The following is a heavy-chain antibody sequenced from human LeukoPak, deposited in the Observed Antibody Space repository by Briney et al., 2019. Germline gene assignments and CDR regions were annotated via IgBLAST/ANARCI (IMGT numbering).Heavy chain of an antibody. V-gene: IGHV3-48*03. CDR3: ARASGRLIDY. Sequence: GGSLRLSCAASGFTFSSYAMSWVRQAPGKGLEWVSYISDSGRTIYYADSVKGRFTISRDNSKNSLFLQMNSLRAEDTAVYYCARASGRLIDYWGQGTLVTVSS. CDR1: GFTFSSYA. J-gene: IGHJ4*02. CDR2: ISDSGRTI. D-gene: IGHD3-10*01.